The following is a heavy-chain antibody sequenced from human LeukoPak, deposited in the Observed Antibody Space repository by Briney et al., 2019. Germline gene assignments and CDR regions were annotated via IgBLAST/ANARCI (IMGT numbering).Heavy chain of an antibody. CDR3: AKDPHRYCSSTSCRNFDY. CDR2: ISYDGSNK. Sequence: QSGGSLRLSCAASRFTFSSYGMHWVRQAPGKGLEWVAVISYDGSNKYYADSVKGRFTISRDNSKNTLYLQMNSLRAEDTAVYYCAKDPHRYCSSTSCRNFDYWGQGSLVTVSS. J-gene: IGHJ4*02. D-gene: IGHD2-2*01. V-gene: IGHV3-30*18. CDR1: RFTFSSYG.